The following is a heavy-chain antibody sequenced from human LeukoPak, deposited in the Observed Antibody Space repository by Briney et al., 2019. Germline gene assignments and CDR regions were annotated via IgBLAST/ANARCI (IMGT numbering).Heavy chain of an antibody. V-gene: IGHV4-39*01. CDR2: IYYSGIT. D-gene: IGHD2-15*01. J-gene: IGHJ4*02. CDR1: GGSISSSSYS. Sequence: PSGTLSLTCTVSGGSISSSSYSWDWIRQPPGKGLQWIGTIYYSGITYYNPSLKSRVTISVDTSKNQFSLKLSSVTAADTAVYYCCGNFGYWGQGTLVTVSS. CDR3: CGNFGY.